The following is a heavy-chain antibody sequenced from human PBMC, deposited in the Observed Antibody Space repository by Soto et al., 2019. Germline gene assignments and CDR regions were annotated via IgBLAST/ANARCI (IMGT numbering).Heavy chain of an antibody. CDR1: GFTFSSYS. D-gene: IGHD6-6*01. V-gene: IGHV3-21*01. J-gene: IGHJ4*02. Sequence: VQLVESGGGLVKPGGSLRLSCAASGFTFSSYSMNWVRQAPGKGLAWVSSISSSSSYIYYADSVKGRFTISRDNAKNSLYLQMNSLRAEDTAVYYCARDLYSSSARYFDYWGQGTLVTVSS. CDR2: ISSSSSYI. CDR3: ARDLYSSSARYFDY.